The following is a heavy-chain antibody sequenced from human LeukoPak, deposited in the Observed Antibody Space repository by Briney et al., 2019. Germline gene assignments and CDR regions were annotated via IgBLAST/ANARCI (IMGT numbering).Heavy chain of an antibody. J-gene: IGHJ3*02. CDR2: IYFTGSA. CDR1: GGSISSYY. V-gene: IGHV4-59*12. Sequence: SETLSLTCTVSGGSISSYYWSWIRQPPGKGLEWIGYIYFTGSAIYNPSLKSRVIISVDTSKNQFSLKLSSVTAADTAVYYCAGDAFDIWGQGTMVTVSS. CDR3: AGDAFDI.